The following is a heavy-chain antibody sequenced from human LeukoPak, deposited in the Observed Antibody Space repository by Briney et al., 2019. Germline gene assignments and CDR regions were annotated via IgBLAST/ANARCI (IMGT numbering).Heavy chain of an antibody. V-gene: IGHV4-39*07. J-gene: IGHJ4*02. CDR2: INQSGNT. CDR1: GGSISSNAYY. Sequence: SETLSLTCTVSGGSISSNAYYWAWIRQPPGKGLEWIGEINQSGNTNYNPSLKSRVTISGDTSKNQFSLRLKSVTAADTAVYYCARVGSTWYYHFDYWGQGILVTVS. D-gene: IGHD6-13*01. CDR3: ARVGSTWYYHFDY.